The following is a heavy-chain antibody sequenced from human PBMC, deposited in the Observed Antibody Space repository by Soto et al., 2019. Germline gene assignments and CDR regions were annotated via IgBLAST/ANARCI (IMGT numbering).Heavy chain of an antibody. V-gene: IGHV4-30-2*06. D-gene: IGHD6-13*01. Sequence: LSLTCSVSGGSVTNGRSSWNWIRQSPGKGLEWIAYIYHSGSTYYNPSLRSRVTISVDRSENQFSLKLSSVTAADRAVYYCVRESAASGPNWFDTWGPGTLVTVS. CDR1: GGSVTNGRSS. J-gene: IGHJ5*02. CDR2: IYHSGST. CDR3: VRESAASGPNWFDT.